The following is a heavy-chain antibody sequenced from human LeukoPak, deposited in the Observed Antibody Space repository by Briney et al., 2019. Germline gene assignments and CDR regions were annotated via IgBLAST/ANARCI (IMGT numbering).Heavy chain of an antibody. D-gene: IGHD3-10*01. J-gene: IGHJ4*02. CDR1: GFTFSSYG. V-gene: IGHV3-30*02. CDR2: IRYDGSNK. Sequence: PGGSLRLSCAASGFTFSSYGMHWVRQAPGKGLEWVAFIRYDGSNKYYADSVKGRFTISRDNSKNTLYLQMNSLRAEDTAVYYCAKDRSRGSGSYFQFDYWGQGTLVTVSS. CDR3: AKDRSRGSGSYFQFDY.